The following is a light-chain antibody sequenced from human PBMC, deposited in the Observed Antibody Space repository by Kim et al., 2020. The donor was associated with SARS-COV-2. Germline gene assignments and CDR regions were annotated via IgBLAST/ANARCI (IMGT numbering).Light chain of an antibody. CDR3: TAWDSNLQSCL. J-gene: IGLJ2*01. V-gene: IGLV10-54*01. Sequence: QAGLTQPPSMSKDLGQTATLTCTGNMYNVCDQGVGWLQQHQGHPPKLLSFRDDTRPSGVSERFSASRSGHTTFLTITGLQPEDEADYYCTAWDSNLQSCLFGGGTQLTVL. CDR1: MYNVCDQG. CDR2: RDD.